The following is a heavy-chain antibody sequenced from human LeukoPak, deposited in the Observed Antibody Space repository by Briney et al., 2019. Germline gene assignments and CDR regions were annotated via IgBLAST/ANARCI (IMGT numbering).Heavy chain of an antibody. CDR3: AKDRDFWSGYHYFDY. CDR1: GFTFSSYG. V-gene: IGHV3-33*06. J-gene: IGHJ4*02. Sequence: GGSLRLSCAASGFTFSSYGMHWVRQAPGKGLEWVAVIWYDGSNKYYADSVKGRFTISRDNSKNTLYLQMNSLRAEDTAVYYCAKDRDFWSGYHYFDYWGQVTLVTVSS. D-gene: IGHD3-3*01. CDR2: IWYDGSNK.